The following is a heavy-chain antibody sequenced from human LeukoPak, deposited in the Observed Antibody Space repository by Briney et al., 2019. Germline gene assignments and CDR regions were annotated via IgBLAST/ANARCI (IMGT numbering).Heavy chain of an antibody. CDR2: ISYDGSNK. D-gene: IGHD1-26*01. CDR1: GFTFSSYA. J-gene: IGHJ4*02. Sequence: GGSLRLSCAASGFTFSSYAMHWVRQAPGKGLEWVAVISYDGSNKYYADSVKGRFTISRDNSKNTLYLQMNSLRAEDTAVYYCAKESIVGATEAFDYWGQGTLVTVSS. V-gene: IGHV3-30-3*01. CDR3: AKESIVGATEAFDY.